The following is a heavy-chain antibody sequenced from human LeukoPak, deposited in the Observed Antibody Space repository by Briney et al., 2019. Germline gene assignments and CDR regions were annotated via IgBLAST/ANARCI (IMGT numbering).Heavy chain of an antibody. D-gene: IGHD5-12*01. CDR1: GGSISSYY. J-gene: IGHJ4*02. V-gene: IGHV4-59*12. CDR2: IYRSGST. CDR3: ARDFIGYSGYSPLDY. Sequence: SETLSLTCTVSGGSISSYYWSWIRQPPGKGLEWIGEIYRSGSTNYNPSLKSRVTISVDKSKNQFSLKLSSVTAADTAVYYCARDFIGYSGYSPLDYWGQGTLVTVSS.